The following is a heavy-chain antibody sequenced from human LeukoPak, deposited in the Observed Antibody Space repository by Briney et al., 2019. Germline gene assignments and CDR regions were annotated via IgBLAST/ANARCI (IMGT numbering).Heavy chain of an antibody. CDR3: ARVRLGELSDAFDI. V-gene: IGHV1-46*01. J-gene: IGHJ3*02. CDR1: GYTFTSYY. D-gene: IGHD3-10*01. Sequence: GASVTVSCKAAGYTFTSYYMHWVRQAPGQGLEWMGTINPSGGSTSYAQKLQGRVTMTTDTSTSTAYMELRSLRSDDTAVYYCARVRLGELSDAFDIWGQGTMVTVSS. CDR2: INPSGGST.